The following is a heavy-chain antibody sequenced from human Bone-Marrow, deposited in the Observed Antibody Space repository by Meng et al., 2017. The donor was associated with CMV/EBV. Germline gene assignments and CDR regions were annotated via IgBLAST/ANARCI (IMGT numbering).Heavy chain of an antibody. CDR1: GGSISSSSYY. D-gene: IGHD6-19*01. V-gene: IGHV4-39*07. J-gene: IGHJ6*02. Sequence: SETLSLTCTVSGGSISSSSYYWGWLRQPPGKGLEWIGSIYYSGSTYYNPSLKSRVTISVDTSKNQFSLKLSSVTAADTAVYYCARGVAYSSGWSYYYYYGMDVWGQGTTVTVSS. CDR2: IYYSGST. CDR3: ARGVAYSSGWSYYYYYGMDV.